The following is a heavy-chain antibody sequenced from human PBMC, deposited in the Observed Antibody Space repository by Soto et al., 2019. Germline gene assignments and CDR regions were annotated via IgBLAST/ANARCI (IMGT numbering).Heavy chain of an antibody. J-gene: IGHJ4*02. D-gene: IGHD7-27*01. Sequence: GGSLGLSGAASGFSFSISPMHWVRQAPGKGPEWVALISYDGTNKFYADSVKGRFTISRDNSKSTLYLQVDSLRPEDAAVYYCARDPKTSGGQHWAFNYFDSWGQGTLVTVSP. CDR3: ARDPKTSGGQHWAFNYFDS. CDR1: GFSFSISP. CDR2: ISYDGTNK. V-gene: IGHV3-30-3*01.